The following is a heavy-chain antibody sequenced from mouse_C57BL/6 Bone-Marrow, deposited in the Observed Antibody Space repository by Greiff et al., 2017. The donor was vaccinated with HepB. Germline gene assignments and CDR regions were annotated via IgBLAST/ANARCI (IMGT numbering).Heavy chain of an antibody. CDR1: GYTFTTYP. D-gene: IGHD1-1*01. J-gene: IGHJ3*01. Sequence: QVQLQQSGAELVKPGASVKLSCKASGYTFTTYPIEWMKQNHGKSLEWIGNFHPYNDDTKYNEKFKGKATLTVEKSSSTVYLELSRVTSDDSAVYCCASGYYGSSFAYWGQGTPVTVSA. V-gene: IGHV1-47*01. CDR2: FHPYNDDT. CDR3: ASGYYGSSFAY.